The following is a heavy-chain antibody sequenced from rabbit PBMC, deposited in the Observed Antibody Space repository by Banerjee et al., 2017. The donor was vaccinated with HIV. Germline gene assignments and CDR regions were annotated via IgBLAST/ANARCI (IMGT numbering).Heavy chain of an antibody. Sequence: QEQLVESGGGLVKPEGSLTLTCTASGFSFSNNGMCWVRQAPGKGLEWIASIVADGSGYTYYANWVNGRFTISRSTSLNTVDLKMTSLTAADTATYFCARDYAGYIGYGYYFNLWGQGTLVTVS. CDR3: ARDYAGYIGYGYYFNL. J-gene: IGHJ4*01. V-gene: IGHV1S47*01. D-gene: IGHD7-1*01. CDR1: GFSFSNNG. CDR2: IVADGSGYT.